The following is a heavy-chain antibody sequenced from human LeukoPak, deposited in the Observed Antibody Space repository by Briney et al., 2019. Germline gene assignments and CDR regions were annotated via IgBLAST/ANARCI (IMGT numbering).Heavy chain of an antibody. D-gene: IGHD5-18*01. Sequence: PGGSLRLSCAASGFTFSSYAMTWVRQAPGKGLEWVSAISGSGGTTYYADSVKGQFTISRDNSKNTLYLQMNSLRAEDTAVYYCAKSEYTFGFGFYWGQGTLVTVSS. CDR1: GFTFSSYA. J-gene: IGHJ4*02. CDR2: ISGSGGTT. V-gene: IGHV3-23*01. CDR3: AKSEYTFGFGFY.